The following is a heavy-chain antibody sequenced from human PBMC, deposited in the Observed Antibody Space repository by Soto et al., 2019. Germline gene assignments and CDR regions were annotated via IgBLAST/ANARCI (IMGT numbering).Heavy chain of an antibody. V-gene: IGHV1-24*01. CDR3: ATVRSGGLGKDWFDP. J-gene: IGHJ5*02. Sequence: ASVKVSCKVSGYTLTELSMHWVRQAPGKGLEWMGGFDPEDGETIYAQKFQGRVTMTEDTSTDTAYMELSSLRSEDAAVYYCATVRSGGLGKDWFDPWGQGTLVTVSS. CDR1: GYTLTELS. D-gene: IGHD1-1*01. CDR2: FDPEDGET.